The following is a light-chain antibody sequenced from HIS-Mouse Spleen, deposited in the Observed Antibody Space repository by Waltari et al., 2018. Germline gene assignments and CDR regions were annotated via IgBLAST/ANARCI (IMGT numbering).Light chain of an antibody. J-gene: IGLJ2*01. V-gene: IGLV2-23*01. Sequence: QSALTQPASVSGSPGQSIPIPCPGTSSHVGSYNLFPWYQQHPGKAPKLMIYEGSKRPSGVSNRFSGSKSGNTASLTISGLQAEDEADYYCCSYAGSSTVVFGGGTKLTVL. CDR3: CSYAGSSTVV. CDR1: SSHVGSYNL. CDR2: EGS.